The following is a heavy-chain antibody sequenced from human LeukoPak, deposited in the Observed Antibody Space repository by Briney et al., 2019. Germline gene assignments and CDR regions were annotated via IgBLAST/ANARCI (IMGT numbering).Heavy chain of an antibody. CDR3: ARETTYSSGRRPFDY. D-gene: IGHD6-19*01. CDR2: ISISSSYI. V-gene: IGHV3-21*01. J-gene: IGHJ4*02. Sequence: GGSLRLSCAASGFTFSSYSMNWVRQAPGKGLEWVSSISISSSYIYYADSVKGRFTISRDNAKNSLYLQMNSLRAEDTAVYYCARETTYSSGRRPFDYWGQGTLVTVSS. CDR1: GFTFSSYS.